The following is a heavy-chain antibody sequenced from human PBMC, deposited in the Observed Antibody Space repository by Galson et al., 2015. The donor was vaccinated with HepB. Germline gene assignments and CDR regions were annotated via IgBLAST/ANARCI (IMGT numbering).Heavy chain of an antibody. CDR2: IYYSGST. CDR3: ASSRYSSGWYEAFDI. D-gene: IGHD6-19*01. V-gene: IGHV4-59*08. CDR1: GGSISSYY. Sequence: ETLSLTCTVSGGSISSYYWSWIRQPPGKGLEWIGYIYYSGSTNYNPSLKSRVTISVDTSKNQFSLKLSSVTAADTAVYYCASSRYSSGWYEAFDIWGQGTMVTVSS. J-gene: IGHJ3*02.